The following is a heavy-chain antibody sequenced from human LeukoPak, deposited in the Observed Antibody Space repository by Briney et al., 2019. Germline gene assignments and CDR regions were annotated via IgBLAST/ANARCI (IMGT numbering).Heavy chain of an antibody. CDR3: AKDSIRSAITMVRGVIIYQD. D-gene: IGHD3-10*01. J-gene: IGHJ4*02. V-gene: IGHV3-23*01. CDR1: GFTFGDYA. Sequence: GGSLRLSCTASGFTFGDYAMSWVRQAPGKGLEWVSAISGSGGSTYYADSVKGRFTISRDNSKNTLYLQMNSLRAEDTAVYYCAKDSIRSAITMVRGVIIYQDWGQGTLVTVSS. CDR2: ISGSGGST.